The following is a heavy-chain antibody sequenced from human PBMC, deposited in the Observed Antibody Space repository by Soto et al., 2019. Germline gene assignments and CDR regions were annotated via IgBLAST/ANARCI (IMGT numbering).Heavy chain of an antibody. D-gene: IGHD2-2*01. CDR2: IWYDGSNK. Sequence: LRLSCAASGFTFSIYGMHWVRQAPGKGLEWVAVIWYDGSNKYYADSVKGRFTISRDNSKNTLYLQMNSLRAEDTAVYYCARDFGYCSSTSCYGLYWYFDLWGRGTLVTVSS. J-gene: IGHJ2*01. CDR3: ARDFGYCSSTSCYGLYWYFDL. V-gene: IGHV3-33*01. CDR1: GFTFSIYG.